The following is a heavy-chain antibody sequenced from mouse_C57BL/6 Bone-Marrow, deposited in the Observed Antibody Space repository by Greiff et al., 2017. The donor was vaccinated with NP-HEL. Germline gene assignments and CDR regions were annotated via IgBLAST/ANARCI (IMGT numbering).Heavy chain of an antibody. CDR2: IWSGGST. D-gene: IGHD2-4*01. Sequence: VKLQESGPGLVQPSQSLSITCTVSGFSLTSYGVHWVRQSPGKGLEWLGVIWSGGSTDYNAAFISRLSISKDNSKSQVFFKMNSLQADNTAIYYCASFYDYGGPYAMDYWGQGTSVTVSS. J-gene: IGHJ4*01. V-gene: IGHV2-2*01. CDR1: GFSLTSYG. CDR3: ASFYDYGGPYAMDY.